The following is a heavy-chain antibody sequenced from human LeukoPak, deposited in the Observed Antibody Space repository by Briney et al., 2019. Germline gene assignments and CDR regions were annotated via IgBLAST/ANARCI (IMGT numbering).Heavy chain of an antibody. CDR2: ITGSGGAT. CDR1: GFTFSTYA. CDR3: SKDRGNSYDSNGYYGGYYFDS. V-gene: IGHV3-23*01. D-gene: IGHD3-22*01. J-gene: IGHJ4*02. Sequence: PGGSLRLSCAASGFTFSTYAVNWVRQAPGKGLEWVSAITGSGGATYYADSVKGRFTISRDNSKNTLYLQMSSLRAEDTAVYYCSKDRGNSYDSNGYYGGYYFDSWGQGILVTVST.